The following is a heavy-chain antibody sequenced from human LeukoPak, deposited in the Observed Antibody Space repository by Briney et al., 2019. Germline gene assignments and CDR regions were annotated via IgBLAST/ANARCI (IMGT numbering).Heavy chain of an antibody. V-gene: IGHV4-61*02. CDR2: IYTSGSA. J-gene: IGHJ4*02. CDR1: GGSITSGSYY. CDR3: ARAVRFSD. D-gene: IGHD3-3*01. Sequence: PSETLSLTCTVSGGSITSGSYYWSWIRQPAGKGLEWIGRIYTSGSANYNPSLKSRVTISVDTSKNQFSLKLSSVTAADTAVYYCARAVRFSDWGQGTLVTVSS.